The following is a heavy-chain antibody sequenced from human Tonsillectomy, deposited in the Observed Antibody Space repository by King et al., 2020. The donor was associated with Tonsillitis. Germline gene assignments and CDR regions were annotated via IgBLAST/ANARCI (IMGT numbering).Heavy chain of an antibody. J-gene: IGHJ6*03. D-gene: IGHD1-14*01. CDR2: IYYIGST. Sequence: QLQESGPGLVKPSETLSLTCTVSGGSISSSSYYWGGIRQTPGKGLEGIGSIYYIGSTFYNPSLKIRVTISVETSKNHSSMRLRSVTAADTAVYYCARDDRDYYYYMDVWGKGTTVTVSS. CDR1: GGSISSSSYY. V-gene: IGHV4-39*02. CDR3: ARDDRDYYYYMDV.